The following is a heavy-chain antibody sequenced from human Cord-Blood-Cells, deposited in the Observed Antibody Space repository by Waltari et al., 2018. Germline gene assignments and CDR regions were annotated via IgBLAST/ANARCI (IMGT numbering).Heavy chain of an antibody. D-gene: IGHD6-19*01. V-gene: IGHV4-38-2*01. CDR2: IYHSGST. CDR3: ARTIAVAVNYYYYYGMDV. Sequence: QVQLQESGPGLVKPSETLSLTCAVSGYSISSGYYWGWIRQPPGKGLEWIGSIYHSGSTYYNPSLKSRVTISVDTSKNQFSLKLSSVTAADTAVYYCARTIAVAVNYYYYYGMDVWGQGTTVTVSS. J-gene: IGHJ6*02. CDR1: GYSISSGYY.